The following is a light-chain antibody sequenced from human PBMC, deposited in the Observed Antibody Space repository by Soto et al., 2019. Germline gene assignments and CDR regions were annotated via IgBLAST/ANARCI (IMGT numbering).Light chain of an antibody. CDR3: QQYHSLPHT. CDR2: DTT. J-gene: IGKJ2*01. V-gene: IGKV1-33*01. CDR1: QDIKSS. Sequence: DIQMTQSPSSLSASVGDRVTITCQASQDIKSSLNWYQQRPGKAPNLLIYDTTNLETGVPPRFRGTGSGTEYSLTIDSLQAEDFATSHCQQYHSLPHTFGQGTKLE.